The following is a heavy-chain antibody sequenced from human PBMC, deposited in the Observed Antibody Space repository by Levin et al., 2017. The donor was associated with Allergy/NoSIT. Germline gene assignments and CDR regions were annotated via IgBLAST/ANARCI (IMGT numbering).Heavy chain of an antibody. V-gene: IGHV3-13*01. Sequence: GGSLRLSGAASGFTFSSYDMHWVRQATGKGLEWVSAIGTAGDTYYPGSVKGRFTISRENAKNSLYLQMNSLRAGDTAVSYCARDRGFGELSRGVDWYFDLWGRGTLVTVSS. J-gene: IGHJ2*01. CDR1: GFTFSSYD. D-gene: IGHD3-10*01. CDR2: IGTAGDT. CDR3: ARDRGFGELSRGVDWYFDL.